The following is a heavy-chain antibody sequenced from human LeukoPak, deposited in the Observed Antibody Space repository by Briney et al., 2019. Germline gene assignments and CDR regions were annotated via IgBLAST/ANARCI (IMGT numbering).Heavy chain of an antibody. CDR2: IYYSGIT. CDR1: GGSISSSSYY. J-gene: IGHJ3*02. D-gene: IGHD3-22*01. V-gene: IGHV4-39*01. Sequence: SETLSLXCTVSGGSISSSSYYWGWIRQPPGKGPEWIGSIYYSGITYYNPSLKSRVTISVDTSKNQFSLKLSSVTAADTAVYYCARPYYYDSSGYAFDIWGQGTMVTVSS. CDR3: ARPYYYDSSGYAFDI.